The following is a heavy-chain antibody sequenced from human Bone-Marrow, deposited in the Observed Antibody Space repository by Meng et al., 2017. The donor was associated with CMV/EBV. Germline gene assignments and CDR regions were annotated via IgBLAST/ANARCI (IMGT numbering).Heavy chain of an antibody. D-gene: IGHD6-19*01. Sequence: GSLRLSCAVYGGSFSDYYWSWIRQPPGKGLEWIGEINHIGSTYYNPSLKSRVTISVDTSKNQFSLKVNSVTAADTAIYYCARVQWLVYYFDYWGQGTPVTGYS. CDR3: ARVQWLVYYFDY. CDR2: INHIGST. J-gene: IGHJ4*02. CDR1: GGSFSDYY. V-gene: IGHV4-34*01.